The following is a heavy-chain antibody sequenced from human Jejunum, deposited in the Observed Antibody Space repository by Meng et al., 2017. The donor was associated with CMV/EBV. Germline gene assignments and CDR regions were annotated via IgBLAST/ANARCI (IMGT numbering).Heavy chain of an antibody. D-gene: IGHD2-2*01. CDR2: IYYTGTT. J-gene: IGHJ4*02. CDR3: ARGYCRSSSCYRGGNFDS. V-gene: IGHV4-4*02. CDR1: ISNHW. Sequence: ISNHWWSWVRQAPGKGLEWIGEIYYTGTTKYHPSLKSRVIMSVDKSKNQFSLNVTSVTAADTAVYYCARGYCRSSSCYRGGNFDSWGQGTLVTVSS.